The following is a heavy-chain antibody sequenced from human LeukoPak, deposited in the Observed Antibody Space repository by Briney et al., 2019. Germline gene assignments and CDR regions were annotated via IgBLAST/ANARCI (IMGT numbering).Heavy chain of an antibody. CDR3: AGDGNTDFGGVVIAYFDY. Sequence: GGSLRLSCAASGFTFSSYSMNWVRQAPGKGLEWVSSISSSSSYIYYADSVKGRFTISRDDAKNSLYLQMNSLRAEDTAVYYCAGDGNTDFGGVVIAYFDYWGQGTLVTVSS. D-gene: IGHD3-16*01. CDR2: ISSSSSYI. J-gene: IGHJ4*02. V-gene: IGHV3-21*01. CDR1: GFTFSSYS.